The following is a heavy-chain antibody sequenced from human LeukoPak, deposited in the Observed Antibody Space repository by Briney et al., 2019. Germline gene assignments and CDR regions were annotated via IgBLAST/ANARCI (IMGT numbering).Heavy chain of an antibody. CDR2: IKSKTDGGTT. J-gene: IGHJ4*02. D-gene: IGHD3-10*01. CDR3: TTNHYGSGSYCRY. CDR1: GFTFSNAW. V-gene: IGHV3-15*01. Sequence: GGSLRLSCAASGFTFSNAWMSWVRQAPGKGLEWVGRIKSKTDGGTTDYAAPVKGRFTISRDDSKNTLYLQMNSLKTEDTAVYYCTTNHYGSGSYCRYWGQGTLATVSS.